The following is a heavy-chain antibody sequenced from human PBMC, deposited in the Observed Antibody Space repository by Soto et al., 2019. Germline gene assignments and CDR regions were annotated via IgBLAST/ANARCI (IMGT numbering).Heavy chain of an antibody. CDR2: IYQSGST. CDR1: GGSISSGGYS. CDR3: ARGFGAPSHGMDV. J-gene: IGHJ6*02. V-gene: IGHV4-30-2*01. D-gene: IGHD3-16*01. Sequence: QLQLQESGSGLVKPSQTLSLTCAVSGGSISSGGYSWSWIRQPPGKGLEWIGYIYQSGSTYYNPFLKSGVTVAVDRSRNQFCLKLCSVAAADTAVYYCARGFGAPSHGMDVWGQGTTVTVSS.